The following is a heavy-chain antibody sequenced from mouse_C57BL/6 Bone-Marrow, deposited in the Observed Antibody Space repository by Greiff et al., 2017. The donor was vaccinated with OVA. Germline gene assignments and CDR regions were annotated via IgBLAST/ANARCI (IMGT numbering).Heavy chain of an antibody. J-gene: IGHJ4*01. CDR1: GFSLTSYG. CDR3: ARQGGDGYYVYYAMDY. V-gene: IGHV2-6-1*01. Sequence: QVHVKQSGPGLVAPSQSLSITCTVSGFSLTSYGVHWVRQPPGKGLEWLVVIWSDGSTTYNSALKSRLSISKDNSKSQVFLKMNSLQTDDTAMYYCARQGGDGYYVYYAMDYWGQGTSVTVSS. CDR2: IWSDGST. D-gene: IGHD2-3*01.